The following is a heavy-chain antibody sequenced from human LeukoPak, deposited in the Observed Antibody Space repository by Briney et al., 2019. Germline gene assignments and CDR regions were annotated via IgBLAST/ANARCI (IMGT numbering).Heavy chain of an antibody. V-gene: IGHV3-7*05. D-gene: IGHD2-2*01. CDR2: IKQDGSEN. J-gene: IGHJ5*02. CDR3: AKLTRGYCDSTACPNWFDP. CDR1: GFTFGDYW. Sequence: GSLRLSCEASGFTFGDYWMTWVRPAPGKGLEGVANIKQDGSENHYVDSVKGRFTISRDNAKNSLYLQMNSLRAEDTAVYYCAKLTRGYCDSTACPNWFDPWGRGTLVTVSS.